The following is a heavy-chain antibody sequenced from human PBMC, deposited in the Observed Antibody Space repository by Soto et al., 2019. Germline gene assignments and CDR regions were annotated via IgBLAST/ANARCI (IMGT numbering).Heavy chain of an antibody. J-gene: IGHJ4*02. D-gene: IGHD6-19*01. Sequence: QVQLQESGPGLVKPSGTLSLTCAVSDGSISTNWWSWVRQPPGKGLEWIGEIYHSGPTNYNPSLKSRVTISIDKSKHQFSLDLASVTAADTAIYYCARHIAVPTTRGFDYWGQGTLVTVSS. CDR2: IYHSGPT. CDR3: ARHIAVPTTRGFDY. CDR1: DGSISTNW. V-gene: IGHV4-4*02.